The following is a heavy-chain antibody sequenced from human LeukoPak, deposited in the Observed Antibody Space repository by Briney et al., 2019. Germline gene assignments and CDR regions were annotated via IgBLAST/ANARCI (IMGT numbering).Heavy chain of an antibody. CDR3: AKDWIQFNRVFDCFDS. Sequence: GGPLRLSCATSGFPFETNAMSWVRQAPGKGLEWVATIGNTETFYADSVTGRFTISRDNSKNTVNLQMNRLRVEDTAIYYCAKDWIQFNRVFDCFDSWGQGTLVTVSS. CDR1: GFPFETNA. D-gene: IGHD5-18*01. V-gene: IGHV3-23*01. J-gene: IGHJ4*02. CDR2: IGNTET.